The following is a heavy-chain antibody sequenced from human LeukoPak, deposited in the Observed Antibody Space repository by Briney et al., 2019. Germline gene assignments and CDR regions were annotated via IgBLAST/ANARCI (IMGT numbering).Heavy chain of an antibody. V-gene: IGHV4-59*12. CDR2: IYYSGST. CDR3: ARDLRIRNVVVVAASSGFDP. Sequence: SETLSLTCTVSGGSISSYYWSWIRQPPGKGLEWIGYIYYSGSTNYNPSLKSRVTISVDTSKNQFSLKLSSVTAADTAVYYCARDLRIRNVVVVAASSGFDPWGQGTLVTVSS. CDR1: GGSISSYY. D-gene: IGHD2-15*01. J-gene: IGHJ5*02.